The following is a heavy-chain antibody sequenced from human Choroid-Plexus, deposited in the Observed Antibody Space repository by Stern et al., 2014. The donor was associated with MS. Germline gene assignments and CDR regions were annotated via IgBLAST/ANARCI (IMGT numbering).Heavy chain of an antibody. CDR3: ARVYNTIYGIVTQRGSGMDV. Sequence: EVQLVESGGGLVQPGGSLTISCTAAGFTFGNYWMTWVRQAPGKGLERVANIKEDGTEKSYVDSVKGRINISRDNARNSLYLQMNSLRVEDTALYYCARVYNTIYGIVTQRGSGMDVWGQGTTVIVSS. V-gene: IGHV3-7*01. D-gene: IGHD3-3*01. CDR1: GFTFGNYW. J-gene: IGHJ6*02. CDR2: IKEDGTEK.